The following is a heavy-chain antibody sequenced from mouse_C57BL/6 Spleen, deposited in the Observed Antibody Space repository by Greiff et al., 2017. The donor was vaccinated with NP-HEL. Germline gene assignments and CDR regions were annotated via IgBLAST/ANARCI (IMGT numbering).Heavy chain of an antibody. J-gene: IGHJ1*03. V-gene: IGHV1-4*01. CDR1: GYTFTSYT. CDR3: ARIGNDGCPTPSYWYFDV. Sequence: QVQLQQSGAELARPGASVKMSCKASGYTFTSYTMHWVKQRPGQGLEWIGYINPSSGYTKYNQKFKDKATLTADKSSSTAYMQLSSLTSEDSAVYYCARIGNDGCPTPSYWYFDVWGTGTTVTVSS. CDR2: INPSSGYT. D-gene: IGHD2-3*01.